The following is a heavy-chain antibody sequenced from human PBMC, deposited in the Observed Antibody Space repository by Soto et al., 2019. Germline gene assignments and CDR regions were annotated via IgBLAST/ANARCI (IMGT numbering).Heavy chain of an antibody. D-gene: IGHD5-18*01. CDR1: GGSISSYY. CDR3: VKTKSAADWVTFAY. CDR2: IYYSGST. Sequence: SETLSLTCTVSGGSISSYYWSWIRQPPGKGLEWIGYIYYSGSTNYNPSLKSRVTISVDTSKNQFSLKLSSVTAADTAVYYCVKTKSAADWVTFAYWGQGTLVPSP. V-gene: IGHV4-59*12. J-gene: IGHJ4*02.